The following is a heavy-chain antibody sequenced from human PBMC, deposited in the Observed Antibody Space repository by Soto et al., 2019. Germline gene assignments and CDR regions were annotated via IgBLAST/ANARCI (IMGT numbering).Heavy chain of an antibody. D-gene: IGHD2-15*01. CDR1: GGSLRSYY. V-gene: IGHV4-59*01. CDR3: ARGPVVTIIDY. Sequence: SETLSPTCTVPGGSLRSYYWSWIRQPPGKGLEWIGYIYYSGSTNYNPSLKSRVTISVDTSKNQFSLKLSSVTAADTAVYYCARGPVVTIIDYWGQGTLVTVS. CDR2: IYYSGST. J-gene: IGHJ4*02.